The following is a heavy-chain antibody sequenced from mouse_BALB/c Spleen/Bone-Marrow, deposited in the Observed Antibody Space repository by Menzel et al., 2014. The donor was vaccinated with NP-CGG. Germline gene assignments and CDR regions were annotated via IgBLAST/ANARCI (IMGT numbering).Heavy chain of an antibody. V-gene: IGHV1S81*02. D-gene: IGHD2-3*01. CDR3: ARWLLQYFDV. CDR1: GYTFTSYW. J-gene: IGHJ1*01. CDR2: IIPSNGRT. Sequence: VQLQHSGADLVKPGASVKLSCKASGYTFTSYWMHWVKQRPGQGLEWIGEIIPSNGRTNYNEKFKSKATLTVDKSSNTAYMQLSSLTSEDSAVYYCARWLLQYFDVWGAGTTVTVSS.